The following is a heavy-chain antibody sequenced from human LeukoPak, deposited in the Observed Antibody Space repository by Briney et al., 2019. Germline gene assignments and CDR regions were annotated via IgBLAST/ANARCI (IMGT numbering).Heavy chain of an antibody. CDR1: RISFHPFS. J-gene: IGHJ3*02. CDR2: IRHDGSDT. CDR3: ARDHNDAFDI. V-gene: IGHV3-7*05. Sequence: PGGSLRLSCVASRISFHPFSLTWVRQAPGKGLEWVANIRHDGSDTSYVDSVKGRFTLSRDNTKNSVYLQMNSLRAEDTALYYCARDHNDAFDIWGQGTLVTVSS.